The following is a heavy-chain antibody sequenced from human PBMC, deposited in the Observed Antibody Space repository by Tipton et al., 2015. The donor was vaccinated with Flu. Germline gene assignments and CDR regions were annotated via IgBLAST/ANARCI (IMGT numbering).Heavy chain of an antibody. V-gene: IGHV3-11*04. J-gene: IGHJ4*02. CDR2: ISSSGTTI. CDR1: GFTFSDYY. D-gene: IGHD7-27*01. CDR3: ATLTGDDY. Sequence: SLRLSCAASGFTFSDYYMSWIRQAPGKGLEWLSHISSSGTTISYADSVKGRFTISRDNAKKSLYLQMNSLRAEDTALYYCATLTGDDYWGQGTLVTVSS.